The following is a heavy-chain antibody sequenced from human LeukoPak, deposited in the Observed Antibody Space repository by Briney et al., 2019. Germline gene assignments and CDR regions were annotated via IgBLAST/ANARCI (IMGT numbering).Heavy chain of an antibody. CDR2: ISAYNGNT. CDR1: GYTFTSYG. CDR3: ARDSQRSGSYLDY. V-gene: IGHV1-18*01. J-gene: IGHJ4*02. D-gene: IGHD1-26*01. Sequence: ASVKVSCKASGYTFTSYGISWVRQAPGQGLEWMGWISAYNGNTNYAQKLQGRVTMTRDASTSTVYMELSSLRSEDTAVYYCARDSQRSGSYLDYWGQGTLVTVSS.